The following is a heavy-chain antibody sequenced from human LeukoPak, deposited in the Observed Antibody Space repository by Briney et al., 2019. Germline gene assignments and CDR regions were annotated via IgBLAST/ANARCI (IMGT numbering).Heavy chain of an antibody. CDR2: ISAYNGNT. CDR3: AREVRQLPRFDY. CDR1: GYTFTSYG. Sequence: ASVKVSCKASGYTFTSYGISWVRQAPGQGLEWMGWISAYNGNTNYAQKLQGRVTMTRDTSTSTVYMELSSLRSEDTAVYYCAREVRQLPRFDYWGQGTLVTVSS. J-gene: IGHJ4*02. V-gene: IGHV1-18*01. D-gene: IGHD2-2*01.